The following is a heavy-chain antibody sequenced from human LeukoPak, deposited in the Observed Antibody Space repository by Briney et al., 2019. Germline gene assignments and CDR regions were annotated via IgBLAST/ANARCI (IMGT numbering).Heavy chain of an antibody. CDR3: ARAPPLASPFYYFDY. CDR2: IYYSGST. CDR1: GGSISSGGYY. J-gene: IGHJ4*02. Sequence: TSETLSLTCTVSGGSISSGGYYWSWIRQHPGNGLEWIGYIYYSGSTYYTPSLTSRVTISVDTSKNQFSLKLSSVTAADTAVSYCARAPPLASPFYYFDYWGQGTLVTVSS. V-gene: IGHV4-31*03.